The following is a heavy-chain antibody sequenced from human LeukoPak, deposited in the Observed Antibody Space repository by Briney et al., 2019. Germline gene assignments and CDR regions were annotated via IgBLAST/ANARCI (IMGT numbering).Heavy chain of an antibody. CDR2: INYSGST. V-gene: IGHV4-39*01. D-gene: IGHD3-10*01. Sequence: SETLSLACTVSGGSVSSTTYYWSWIRQPPGKGLEWIASINYSGSTYYNPSLKSRVTISVDTSENQFSLKLSSVTAADTAVYYCARYVVYGSGKYYFDYWGQGTLVTVSS. J-gene: IGHJ4*02. CDR3: ARYVVYGSGKYYFDY. CDR1: GGSVSSTTYY.